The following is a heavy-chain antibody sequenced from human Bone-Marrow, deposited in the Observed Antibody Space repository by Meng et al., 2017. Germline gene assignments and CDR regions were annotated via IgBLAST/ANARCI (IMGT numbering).Heavy chain of an antibody. J-gene: IGHJ4*02. CDR1: GYTFTSYA. CDR3: ARDEEISAAGKLFGDY. D-gene: IGHD6-25*01. Sequence: ASVKVSCKASGYTFTSYAMNWLRRAPGQGLEWMGRINPKSGETHYPQKFQARVTMTGDTSNSTAYMELSGLRSDDTAMYYCARDEEISAAGKLFGDYWGQGTLVTVSS. CDR2: INPKSGET. V-gene: IGHV1-2*06.